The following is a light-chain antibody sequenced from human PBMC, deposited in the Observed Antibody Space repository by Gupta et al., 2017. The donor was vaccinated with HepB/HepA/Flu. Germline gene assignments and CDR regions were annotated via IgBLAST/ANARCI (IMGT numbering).Light chain of an antibody. J-gene: IGKJ5*01. CDR2: DAS. V-gene: IGKV1-33*01. Sequence: DLPLTQSPSSLSASVGDRVTITCQASQDISNYLNWYQQKPGKAPKLLIYDASNLETGVPSRFSGSGSGTDLTLTISSLQTEDIATYYCQQYDNFPSTFGQGTRLEIK. CDR1: QDISNY. CDR3: QQYDNFPST.